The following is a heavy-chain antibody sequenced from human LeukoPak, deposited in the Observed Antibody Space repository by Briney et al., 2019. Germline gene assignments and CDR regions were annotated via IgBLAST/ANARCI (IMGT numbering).Heavy chain of an antibody. CDR2: ISYDGSNK. CDR3: ASGGSGSALYY. CDR1: GFMFSGYA. J-gene: IGHJ4*02. Sequence: ERSLRLSCAASGFMFSGYAMHWVRQAPGKGLEWVAVISYDGSNKYYADSVKGRFTISRDNSKNTLYLQMNSLRAEDTAVYYCASGGSGSALYYWGQGTLVTVSS. D-gene: IGHD3-10*01. V-gene: IGHV3-30*04.